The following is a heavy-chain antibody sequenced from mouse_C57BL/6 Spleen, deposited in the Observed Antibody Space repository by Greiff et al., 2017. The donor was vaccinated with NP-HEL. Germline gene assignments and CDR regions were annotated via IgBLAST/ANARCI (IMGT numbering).Heavy chain of an antibody. V-gene: IGHV5-4*03. J-gene: IGHJ4*01. CDR3: ARITTVVDYYAMDY. CDR1: GFTFSSYA. Sequence: EVKLVESGGGLVKPGGSLKLSCAASGFTFSSYAMSWVRQTPEKRLEWVATISDGGSYTYYPDNVKGRFTISRDNAKNNLYLQMSHLKSEDTAMYYCARITTVVDYYAMDYWGQGTSVTVSS. CDR2: ISDGGSYT. D-gene: IGHD1-1*01.